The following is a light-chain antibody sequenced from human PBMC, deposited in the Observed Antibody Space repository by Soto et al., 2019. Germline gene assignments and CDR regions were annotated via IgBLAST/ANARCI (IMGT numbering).Light chain of an antibody. CDR1: QSVSSSS. Sequence: EIVLTQSPGTLSLSPRERATLSCRASQSVSSSSLAWYQQKTGQAPRLLIYGASSRATGIPDRFSGSGSGTDFTLTISRLEPEDFAVYYCQQYGSSPTWTFGQRTKVEIK. V-gene: IGKV3-20*01. J-gene: IGKJ1*01. CDR3: QQYGSSPTWT. CDR2: GAS.